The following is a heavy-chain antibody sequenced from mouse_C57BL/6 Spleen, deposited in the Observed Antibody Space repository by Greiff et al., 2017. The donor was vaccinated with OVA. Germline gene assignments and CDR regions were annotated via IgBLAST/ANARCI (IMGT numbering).Heavy chain of an antibody. CDR3: AAYDYTVYYFDY. Sequence: QVQLKQPGAELVKPGASVKLSCKASGYTFTSYWMHWVKQRPGQGLEWIGMIHPNSGSTNYNEKFKSKATLTVDKSSSTAYMQLSSLTSEDSAVYYCAAYDYTVYYFDYWGQGTTLTVSS. CDR2: IHPNSGST. D-gene: IGHD2-4*01. CDR1: GYTFTSYW. V-gene: IGHV1-64*01. J-gene: IGHJ2*01.